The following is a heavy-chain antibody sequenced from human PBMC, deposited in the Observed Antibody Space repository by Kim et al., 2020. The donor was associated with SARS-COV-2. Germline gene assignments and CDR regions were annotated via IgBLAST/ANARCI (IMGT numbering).Heavy chain of an antibody. V-gene: IGHV1-3*04. Sequence: ASVKVSCKTSGYIFTDYAIYWVRQAPGQGLEWMGWIRSGSGETRYSQKLQGKVTFTRDTSANTVYIDMHSLTSEDTAVYYCARDGPIGSAWGQGTLVTVSS. J-gene: IGHJ5*02. CDR3: ARDGPIGSA. D-gene: IGHD3-10*01. CDR2: IRSGSGET. CDR1: GYIFTDYA.